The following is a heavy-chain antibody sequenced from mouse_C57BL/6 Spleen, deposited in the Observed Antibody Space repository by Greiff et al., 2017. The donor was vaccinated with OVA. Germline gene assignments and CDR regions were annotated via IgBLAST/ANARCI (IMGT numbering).Heavy chain of an antibody. D-gene: IGHD3-2*02. CDR3: ARGQLRPLYAMDY. Sequence: QVQLQQPGAELVRPGSSVKLSCKASGYTFTSSWMHWVKQRPIQGLEWIGNIDPSDSETHYNQKFKDKATLTVDKSSSTAYMQLSSLTSEDSAVYYCARGQLRPLYAMDYWGQGTSVTVSS. V-gene: IGHV1-52*01. CDR2: IDPSDSET. CDR1: GYTFTSSW. J-gene: IGHJ4*01.